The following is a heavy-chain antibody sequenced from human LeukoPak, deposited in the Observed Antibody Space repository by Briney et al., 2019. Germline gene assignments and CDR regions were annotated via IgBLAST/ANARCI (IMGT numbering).Heavy chain of an antibody. CDR2: INPNSGGT. J-gene: IGHJ6*02. V-gene: IGHV1-2*02. CDR1: GYTFTGYY. D-gene: IGHD3-3*01. CDR3: ARESGEITYYDFWSGYKLNGMDV. Sequence: ASVKVSCKASGYTFTGYYMHWVRQAPGQGLEWMGWINPNSGGTNYAQKFQGRVTMTRDTSISTAYMELSRLRSDDTAVYYSARESGEITYYDFWSGYKLNGMDVWGQGTTVTVSS.